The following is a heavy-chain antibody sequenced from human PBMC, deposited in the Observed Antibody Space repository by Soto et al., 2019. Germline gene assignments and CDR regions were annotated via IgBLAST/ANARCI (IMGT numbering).Heavy chain of an antibody. J-gene: IGHJ4*02. D-gene: IGHD2-21*01. V-gene: IGHV3-13*01. CDR2: ISTAGNT. CDR1: GFTFSNYD. Sequence: GGSLRLSCAASGFTFSNYDMHWVRQATGKGLEWVSTISTAGNTYSPGSVKGRFTISRENAKNSLYLQMDSLRVDDTAVYYCARGRDSGLYYFDYWGRGTLVTVSS. CDR3: ARGRDSGLYYFDY.